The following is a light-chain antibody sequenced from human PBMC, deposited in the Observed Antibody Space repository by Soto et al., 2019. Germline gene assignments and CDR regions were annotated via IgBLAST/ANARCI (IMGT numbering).Light chain of an antibody. CDR2: ENN. Sequence: QSALTQPPSVSAAPGQKVTISCSGSSSNIGNNYVSWYQHLPGTAPKLLMYENNKRPSGIPDRFSGSKSGTAATLGITGLQTGDEADYYCGTWDSSLSAGVFGTGTKLTVL. CDR3: GTWDSSLSAGV. CDR1: SSNIGNNY. V-gene: IGLV1-51*02. J-gene: IGLJ1*01.